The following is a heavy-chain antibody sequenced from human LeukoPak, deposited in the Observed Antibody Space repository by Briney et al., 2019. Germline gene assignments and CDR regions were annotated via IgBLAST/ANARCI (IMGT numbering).Heavy chain of an antibody. CDR3: ARGFSSHRVYYYFDF. CDR2: IYSGGSI. Sequence: GGSLRLSCVVSGFTVSSNYMSWVRQAPGKGLEWVSFIYSGGSIFYAESVKGRFIFSRDNSNNTLYLQMNSLRAEDTAVYYCARGFSSHRVYYYFDFWGQGTLVTVSS. D-gene: IGHD3-22*01. J-gene: IGHJ4*02. V-gene: IGHV3-66*01. CDR1: GFTVSSNY.